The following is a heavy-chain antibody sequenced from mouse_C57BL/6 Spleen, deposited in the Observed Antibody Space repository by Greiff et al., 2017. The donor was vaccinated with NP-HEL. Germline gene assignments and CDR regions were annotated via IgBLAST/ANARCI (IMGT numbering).Heavy chain of an antibody. CDR3: AREGDGYHYAMDY. CDR2: INYDGSST. V-gene: IGHV5-16*01. CDR1: GFTFSDYY. J-gene: IGHJ4*01. Sequence: EVMLVESEGGLVQPGSSMKLSCTASGFTFSDYYMAWVRQVPEKGLEWVANINYDGSSTYYLDSLKSRFIISRDNAKNILYLQMSSLKSEDTAAYYCAREGDGYHYAMDYWGQGTSVTVSS. D-gene: IGHD2-3*01.